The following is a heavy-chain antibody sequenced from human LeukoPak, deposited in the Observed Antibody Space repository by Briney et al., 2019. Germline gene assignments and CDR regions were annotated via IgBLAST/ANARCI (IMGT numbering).Heavy chain of an antibody. CDR3: ARDVAASPRWFEH. J-gene: IGHJ5*02. CDR1: GFTFSSYS. Sequence: GGSLRLSCAASGFTFSSYSMNWVRQAPGKGLEWVSFISSSSTYIYYTDSVKGRFTVSRDNAKNSLYLQMNSLRAEDTAVYYCARDVAASPRWFEHWGQGTLVTVSS. V-gene: IGHV3-21*01. CDR2: ISSSSTYI. D-gene: IGHD6-6*01.